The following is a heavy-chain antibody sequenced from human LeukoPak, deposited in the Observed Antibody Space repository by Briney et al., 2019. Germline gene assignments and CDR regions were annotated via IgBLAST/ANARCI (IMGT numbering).Heavy chain of an antibody. V-gene: IGHV3-33*08. J-gene: IGHJ4*02. D-gene: IGHD3-3*01. CDR3: ARDRVDFGYYFDY. Sequence: GGSLRLSCAASGFTFSSYAMHWVRQAPGKGLEWVAVIWYDGSNKYYADSVKGRFTISRDNSKNTLYVQMNSLRAEDTAVYYCARDRVDFGYYFDYWGQGTLVTVSS. CDR2: IWYDGSNK. CDR1: GFTFSSYA.